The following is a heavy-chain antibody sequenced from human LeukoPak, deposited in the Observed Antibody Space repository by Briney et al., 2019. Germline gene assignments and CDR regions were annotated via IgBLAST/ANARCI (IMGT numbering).Heavy chain of an antibody. CDR2: IIPIFGTA. Sequence: GASVNVSCKASGGTFSSYAISWVRQAPGQGLEWMGGIIPIFGTANYAQKFQGRVTITTDESTSTAYMELSSLRSEDTAVYYCARQSSRKPDDAFDIWGQGTMVTVSS. J-gene: IGHJ3*02. V-gene: IGHV1-69*05. D-gene: IGHD1-14*01. CDR3: ARQSSRKPDDAFDI. CDR1: GGTFSSYA.